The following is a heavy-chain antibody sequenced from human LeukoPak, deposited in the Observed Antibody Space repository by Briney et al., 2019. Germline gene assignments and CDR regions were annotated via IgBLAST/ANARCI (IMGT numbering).Heavy chain of an antibody. CDR3: ARVVRGNSVFDY. Sequence: ASVKVSCKASGGTFSSYAISWVRQAPEQGLEWMGGIIPIFGTANYAQKFQGRVTITADESTSTAYMELSSLRSEDTAVYYCARVVRGNSVFDYWGQGTLVTVSS. V-gene: IGHV1-69*13. CDR1: GGTFSSYA. J-gene: IGHJ4*02. D-gene: IGHD4-23*01. CDR2: IIPIFGTA.